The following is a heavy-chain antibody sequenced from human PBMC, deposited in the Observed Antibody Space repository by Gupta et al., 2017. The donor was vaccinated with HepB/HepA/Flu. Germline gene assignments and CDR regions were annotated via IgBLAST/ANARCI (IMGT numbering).Heavy chain of an antibody. CDR3: AKWKSGSYDY. CDR1: GFTFTTYA. V-gene: IGHV3-23*01. Sequence: EVPLLESGGGLVQPGGSLRLSCAASGFTFTTYAMSWGRQAPGKGLEWVSVISGSGSNTNYADSVKGRFTISRDNSKNMVYLQMNSLRDEDTAVYYCAKWKSGSYDYWGQGTLVTVSS. J-gene: IGHJ4*02. D-gene: IGHD2-15*01. CDR2: ISGSGSNT.